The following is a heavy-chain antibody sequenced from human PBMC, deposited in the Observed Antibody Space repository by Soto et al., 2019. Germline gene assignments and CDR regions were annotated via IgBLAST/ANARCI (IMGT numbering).Heavy chain of an antibody. CDR2: ISAYNGNT. D-gene: IGHD6-13*01. CDR1: GYTFSSYG. CDR3: ARSWVEEQLVFDYYYGMDV. V-gene: IGHV1-18*04. Sequence: GASVKVSCKASGYTFSSYGISGVRQAPGQGLEWMGWISAYNGNTNYAQKFQGRVTMTTDTSTSTAYMDLRSLRSDDTAVYYCARSWVEEQLVFDYYYGMDVWGQGTTVTVSS. J-gene: IGHJ6*02.